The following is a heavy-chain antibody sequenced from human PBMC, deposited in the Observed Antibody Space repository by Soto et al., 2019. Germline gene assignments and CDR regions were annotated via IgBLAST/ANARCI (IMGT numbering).Heavy chain of an antibody. CDR2: IYWDDDK. V-gene: IGHV2-5*02. CDR3: AHEIAFGGAIATRGPAFDY. J-gene: IGHJ4*02. D-gene: IGHD3-16*02. Sequence: QITLKESGPTLGKPTQTLTLTCTFSGFSLSTSGVGVGWIRQPPGKALEGLALIYWDDDKRYSPSLKSRLTNNKDTSKNQVVLTITNEDPVDTATYYCAHEIAFGGAIATRGPAFDYWGQGTLVTVSS. CDR1: GFSLSTSGVG.